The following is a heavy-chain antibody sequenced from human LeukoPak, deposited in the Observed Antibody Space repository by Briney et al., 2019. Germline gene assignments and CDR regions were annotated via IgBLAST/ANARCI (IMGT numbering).Heavy chain of an antibody. Sequence: PGGCLRLSCAASGFTFSSYAMHWVRQAPGKGLEWGAIILYDGSNKYYADSVKGRFTISRGNSKNTLYLQMNSLRVDDTAVYYCVREPRRGYSNGYPLDYWGQGTLVTVSS. D-gene: IGHD5-18*01. CDR1: GFTFSSYA. CDR2: ILYDGSNK. V-gene: IGHV3-30*04. CDR3: VREPRRGYSNGYPLDY. J-gene: IGHJ4*02.